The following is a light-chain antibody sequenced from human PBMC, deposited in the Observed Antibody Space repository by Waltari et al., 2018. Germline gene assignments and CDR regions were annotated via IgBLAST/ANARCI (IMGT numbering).Light chain of an antibody. CDR3: QAWDSSTAW. CDR1: KLGDKY. Sequence: SYELTQPPSVSVSPGQTASITCSGAKLGDKYACWYQQKPGQSPVLVIYQDSTRPSGILWRLSGANSGSTATLTISGTQAMDEADYYCQAWDSSTAWLGGGTKLTVL. V-gene: IGLV3-1*01. J-gene: IGLJ2*01. CDR2: QDS.